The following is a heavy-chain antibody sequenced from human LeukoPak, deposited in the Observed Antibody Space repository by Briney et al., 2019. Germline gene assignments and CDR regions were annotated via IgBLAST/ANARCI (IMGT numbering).Heavy chain of an antibody. CDR1: GFSLSSYG. Sequence: GGSLRLSCAASGFSLSSYGMHWVRQGPGKGLEWVAVISYDGYNKYYADSVKGRCTVSRDNFKNTLDLQMNSLIAEDTGVYYCARGSRDGYNSFDYWGQGTPVTVSS. CDR2: ISYDGYNK. D-gene: IGHD5-24*01. V-gene: IGHV3-30*03. CDR3: ARGSRDGYNSFDY. J-gene: IGHJ4*02.